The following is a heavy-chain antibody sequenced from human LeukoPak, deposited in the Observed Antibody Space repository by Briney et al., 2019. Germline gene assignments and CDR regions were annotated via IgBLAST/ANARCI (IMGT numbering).Heavy chain of an antibody. V-gene: IGHV3-30*02. D-gene: IGHD1-26*01. Sequence: PGGSLRLSCAASGFTFSSYGMHWVRQAPGKGLEWVAVIWYGGGNKYYADSVKGRFTISRDNSKNTLYLQMNSLRAEDTAVYYCAKGQKPSGSYAPFDYWGQGTLVTVSS. CDR2: IWYGGGNK. CDR1: GFTFSSYG. CDR3: AKGQKPSGSYAPFDY. J-gene: IGHJ4*02.